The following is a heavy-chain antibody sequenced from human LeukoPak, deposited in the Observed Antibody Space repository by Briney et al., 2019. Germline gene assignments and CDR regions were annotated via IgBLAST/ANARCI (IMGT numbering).Heavy chain of an antibody. V-gene: IGHV3-53*01. D-gene: IGHD6-19*01. CDR3: ARGSVAGDY. Sequence: GGSLRLSCATSGFTVSSNYMSWVRQAPGKGLEWVSVIYSDGTTFYADSVKGRFTISRDNSKNTLFLQMNSLRAEDTAVYYCARGSVAGDYWGQGTLVTVSS. J-gene: IGHJ4*02. CDR2: IYSDGTT. CDR1: GFTVSSNY.